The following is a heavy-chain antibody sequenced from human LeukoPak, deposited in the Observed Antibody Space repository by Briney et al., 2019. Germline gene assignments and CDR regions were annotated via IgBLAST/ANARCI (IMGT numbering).Heavy chain of an antibody. Sequence: SETLSLTCTVSRGSITRGDYYWSWIRQPPGKGLEWIAYMYYSGSTYYNPSLKSRVTMSADTSKNQFSLKLSYVTAADTAVYYCARGPGYSYGAGAFDYWGQGTLVTVSS. J-gene: IGHJ4*02. D-gene: IGHD5-18*01. V-gene: IGHV4-30-4*01. CDR1: RGSITRGDYY. CDR3: ARGPGYSYGAGAFDY. CDR2: MYYSGST.